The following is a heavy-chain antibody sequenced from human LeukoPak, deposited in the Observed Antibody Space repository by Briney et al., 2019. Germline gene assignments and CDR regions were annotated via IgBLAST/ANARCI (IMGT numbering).Heavy chain of an antibody. CDR2: INHSGST. CDR1: GGSFSGYY. D-gene: IGHD3-16*02. Sequence: KPSETLSLTCAVYGGSFSGYYWSWIRQPPGKGLEWIGEINHSGSTNYNPSLKSRVTISVDTSKNQFSLKLSSVTAADTAVYYCARGGTSFDYVWGSYRLNYFDYWGEGTLVTVSS. V-gene: IGHV4-34*01. CDR3: ARGGTSFDYVWGSYRLNYFDY. J-gene: IGHJ4*02.